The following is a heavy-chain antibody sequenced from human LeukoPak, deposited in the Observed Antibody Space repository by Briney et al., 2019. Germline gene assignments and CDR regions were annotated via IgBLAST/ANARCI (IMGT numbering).Heavy chain of an antibody. V-gene: IGHV3-48*01. CDR2: IKSSGDMM. Sequence: PGGSLRLSCVASGFTFITYNMNWVRQAPEKGLEWLSYIKSSGDMMYYADSVKGRFTISRDNAKNSLYLQMNSLRAEDTAIYYCVREGEDGSYSHRWGRGTLVTVSS. D-gene: IGHD1-26*01. J-gene: IGHJ4*02. CDR1: GFTFITYN. CDR3: VREGEDGSYSHR.